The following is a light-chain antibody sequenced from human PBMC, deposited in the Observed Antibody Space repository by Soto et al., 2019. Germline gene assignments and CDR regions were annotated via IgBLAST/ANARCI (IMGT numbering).Light chain of an antibody. Sequence: DIPMTQSPSTLSASVGDRVTITCRASQSISNWLAWYQQRPGEAPKLLMYDASTLENWVPSRFSGSGSGTEFPLTISGLRPDDFATYYCQQYNTYSYTFGQGTKLEIK. V-gene: IGKV1-5*01. J-gene: IGKJ2*01. CDR2: DAS. CDR3: QQYNTYSYT. CDR1: QSISNW.